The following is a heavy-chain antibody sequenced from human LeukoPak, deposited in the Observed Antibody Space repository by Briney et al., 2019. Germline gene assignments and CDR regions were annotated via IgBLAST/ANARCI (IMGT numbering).Heavy chain of an antibody. CDR3: ARLAAADYYYYYYMDV. V-gene: IGHV1-69*13. D-gene: IGHD6-13*01. CDR2: IIPIFGTA. Sequence: ASVKVSCKASGGTFSSYAISWVRQAPGQGLEWMGGIIPIFGTANYAQKFQGRVTITAVESTSTAYMELSSLRSEDTAVYYCARLAAADYYYYYYMDVWGKGTTVTVSS. J-gene: IGHJ6*03. CDR1: GGTFSSYA.